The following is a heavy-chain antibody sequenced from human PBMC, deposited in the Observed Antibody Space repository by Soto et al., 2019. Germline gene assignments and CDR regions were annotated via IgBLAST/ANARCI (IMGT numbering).Heavy chain of an antibody. J-gene: IGHJ4*01. V-gene: IGHV3-33*01. Sequence: QVQLVESGGGVVQPGTSLRLSCAASGFSFTRYGFHWVRQAPGKGLEWVAVIWYDGSKEYYVESVKGRFTVSRDNSKSTVYLQMNSLRAEDTALYYCARDDDTTSHYGMLTWGHGSQVTVSS. CDR2: IWYDGSKE. CDR1: GFSFTRYG. D-gene: IGHD3-22*01. CDR3: ARDDDTTSHYGMLT.